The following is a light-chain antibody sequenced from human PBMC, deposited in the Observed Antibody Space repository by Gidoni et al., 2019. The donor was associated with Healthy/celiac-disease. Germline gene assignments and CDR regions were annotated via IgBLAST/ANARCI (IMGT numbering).Light chain of an antibody. CDR2: AAS. CDR1: QSISSY. Sequence: DIRMTQSPSFLSASIGDRVTITCRVSQSISSYLTWYQQKPGKAPKLLIYAASSLQSGVPSRFSGSGSGTDFTLTISSLQPEDFATYYCQQSYSTPHTFGQGTKVEIK. V-gene: IGKV1-39*01. J-gene: IGKJ2*01. CDR3: QQSYSTPHT.